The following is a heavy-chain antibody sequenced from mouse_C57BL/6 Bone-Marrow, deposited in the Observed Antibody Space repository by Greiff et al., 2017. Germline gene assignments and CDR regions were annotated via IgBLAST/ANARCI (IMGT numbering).Heavy chain of an antibody. CDR3: ERFDGYEENFAY. V-gene: IGHV1-55*01. J-gene: IGHJ3*01. CDR1: GYTFPSYW. D-gene: IGHD2-3*01. Sequence: QVQLQQPGAELVKPGASVKMSCKASGYTFPSYWITWVKPRPGQGLEWIGDIYPGSGSTNYNEKFQSKATLTVDTSSSPAYMQLSSLTSEDSAVXNCERFDGYEENFAYWGKGTMVTVSA. CDR2: IYPGSGST.